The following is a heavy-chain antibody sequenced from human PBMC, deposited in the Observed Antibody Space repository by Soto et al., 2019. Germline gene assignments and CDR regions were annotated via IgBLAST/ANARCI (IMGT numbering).Heavy chain of an antibody. D-gene: IGHD2-15*01. CDR3: AKPFARYCSGGSCYESPFDY. V-gene: IGHV3-23*01. Sequence: GGSLRLSCAASGFTFSSYAMSWVRQAPGKGLEWVSAISGSGGSTYYADSVKGRFTISRDNSKNTLYLQMNSLRAEDTAVYYCAKPFARYCSGGSCYESPFDYWGQGTLVTVSS. J-gene: IGHJ4*02. CDR1: GFTFSSYA. CDR2: ISGSGGST.